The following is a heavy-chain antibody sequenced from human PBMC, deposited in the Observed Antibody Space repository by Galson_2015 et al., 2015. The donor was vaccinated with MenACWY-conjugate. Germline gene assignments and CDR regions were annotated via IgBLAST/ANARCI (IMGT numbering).Heavy chain of an antibody. CDR3: ARVGGSSLAPFDY. V-gene: IGHV3-53*01. CDR2: IYSGGDT. CDR1: AFSVGSNY. D-gene: IGHD6-6*01. Sequence: SLRLSCATSAFSVGSNYMSWVRQAPRKGLEWVSIIYSGGDTYYADSVKGRFTISRDNSKNTLYLQMNYLRAEDTAVYYCARVGGSSLAPFDYWGQGTLVTVSS. J-gene: IGHJ4*02.